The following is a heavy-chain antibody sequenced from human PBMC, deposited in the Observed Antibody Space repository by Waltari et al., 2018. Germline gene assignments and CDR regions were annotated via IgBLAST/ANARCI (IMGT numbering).Heavy chain of an antibody. CDR3: ARGPVVRGAKPGSLYYFDY. V-gene: IGHV1-8*01. J-gene: IGHJ4*02. D-gene: IGHD3-10*01. Sequence: QVLLVQSGAEVKKPGASVKVSCKASGYTFTSYDINWVRQAPGQGLEWMGCMNPNSGNTGYAQKFQGRVTMTRNTSISTAYMELSSLRSEDTAVYYCARGPVVRGAKPGSLYYFDYWGQGTLVTVSS. CDR1: GYTFTSYD. CDR2: MNPNSGNT.